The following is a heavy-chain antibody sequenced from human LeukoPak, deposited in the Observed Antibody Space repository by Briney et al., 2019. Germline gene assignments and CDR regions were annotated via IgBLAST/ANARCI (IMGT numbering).Heavy chain of an antibody. D-gene: IGHD2-15*01. CDR3: ARCVVVAATRTTYYYHYYMDV. J-gene: IGHJ6*03. V-gene: IGHV3-53*01. CDR1: GFTVSSNY. CDR2: IYSGGST. Sequence: PGGSLRLSCAASGFTVSSNYMSWVRQAPGKVLEWVSVIYSGGSTYYADSVKGRFTISRDNSKNTLYLQMNSLRAEDTAVYYCARCVVVAATRTTYYYHYYMDVWGKGTTVTISS.